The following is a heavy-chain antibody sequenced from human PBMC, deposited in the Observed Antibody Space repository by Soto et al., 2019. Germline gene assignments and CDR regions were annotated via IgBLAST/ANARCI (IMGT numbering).Heavy chain of an antibody. CDR1: GFTFDDFA. CDR2: ISWNSAMI. Sequence: EVQLVESGGGLVQPGRSLRLSCVISGFTFDDFAMHWVRQAPGKGLEWDSGISWNSAMIGYADSVRGRFTISRDNVKNSLYLQMNSLRPEDTALYFCAKDNRADRGAFDSWGQGTLVSVFS. D-gene: IGHD3-10*01. CDR3: AKDNRADRGAFDS. J-gene: IGHJ5*01. V-gene: IGHV3-9*01.